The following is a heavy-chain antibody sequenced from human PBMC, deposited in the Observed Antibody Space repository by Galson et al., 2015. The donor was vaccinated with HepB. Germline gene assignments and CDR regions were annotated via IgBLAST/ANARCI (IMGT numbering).Heavy chain of an antibody. Sequence: SVKVSCKASGYTFTSYDINWVRQATGQGLEWMGYMNPNSGNTGYAQKFQSRVTMTRNTSISTAYMELSSLRSEDAAVYYCARGWNWNDDYMDVWGKGTTVTVSS. J-gene: IGHJ6*03. CDR2: MNPNSGNT. CDR3: ARGWNWNDDYMDV. D-gene: IGHD1-1*01. CDR1: GYTFTSYD. V-gene: IGHV1-8*01.